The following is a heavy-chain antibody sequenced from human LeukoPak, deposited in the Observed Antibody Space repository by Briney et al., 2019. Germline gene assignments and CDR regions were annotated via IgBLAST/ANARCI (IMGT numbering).Heavy chain of an antibody. Sequence: GGSLRLSCAASGFTFDDYAMHWVRQAPGKGLEWVSGISWNSGSIGYADSVKGRFTVSRDNAKNSLYLQMNSLRGEDTAVYYCARVGYSGSPGDYWSQGTLVTVSS. CDR2: ISWNSGSI. CDR3: ARVGYSGSPGDY. CDR1: GFTFDDYA. D-gene: IGHD1-26*01. J-gene: IGHJ4*02. V-gene: IGHV3-9*01.